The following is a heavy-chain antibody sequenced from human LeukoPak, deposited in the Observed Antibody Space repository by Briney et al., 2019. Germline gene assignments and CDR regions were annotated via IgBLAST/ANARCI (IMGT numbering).Heavy chain of an antibody. CDR3: ARRYCSSASCLFDY. Sequence: GGSLRLSCAASGFTFNTYEMSWVRQAPGKGLEWVSCVSSSGTTMYHADSVKGRFTITRDNAKNSLYLQMNSLRAEDAAVYYCARRYCSSASCLFDYCGQGTLVTVSS. V-gene: IGHV3-48*03. CDR1: GFTFNTYE. D-gene: IGHD2-2*01. CDR2: VSSSGTTM. J-gene: IGHJ4*02.